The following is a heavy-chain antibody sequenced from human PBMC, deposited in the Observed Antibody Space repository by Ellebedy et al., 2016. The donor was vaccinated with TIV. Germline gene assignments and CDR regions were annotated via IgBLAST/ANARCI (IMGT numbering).Heavy chain of an antibody. D-gene: IGHD4-17*01. Sequence: AASVKVSCKASGYTFTSYYMHWVRQAPGQGLEWMGIINHSGGSTSYAQKFQGRVTMTRDTSTSTVYMELSSLRSEDTAVYYCARVTRTTVTTLFGAISYYYYGMDVWGQGTTVTVSS. CDR1: GYTFTSYY. V-gene: IGHV1-46*01. CDR2: INHSGGST. J-gene: IGHJ6*02. CDR3: ARVTRTTVTTLFGAISYYYYGMDV.